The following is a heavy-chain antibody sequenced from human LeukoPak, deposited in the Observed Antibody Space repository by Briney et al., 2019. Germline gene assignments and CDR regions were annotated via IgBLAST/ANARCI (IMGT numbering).Heavy chain of an antibody. CDR1: GYIFASYW. V-gene: IGHV5-51*01. J-gene: IGHJ4*02. D-gene: IGHD1-26*01. Sequence: GESLKISCKASGYIFASYWITWVRQMPGKGLEWMGIIYPDDSDTRYSPSFQGQVTLSADKSISTAYLQWSSLKASDTAMYYCARPLVGATTFFDYWGQGTLVTVSS. CDR3: ARPLVGATTFFDY. CDR2: IYPDDSDT.